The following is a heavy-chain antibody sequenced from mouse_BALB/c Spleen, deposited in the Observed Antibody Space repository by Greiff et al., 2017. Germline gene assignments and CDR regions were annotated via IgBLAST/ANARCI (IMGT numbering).Heavy chain of an antibody. CDR1: GFTFSSYT. CDR2: ISNGGGST. J-gene: IGHJ1*01. CDR3: ARHCSYYYGSSYGYFDV. V-gene: IGHV5-12-2*01. Sequence: DVKLVESGGGLVQPGGSLKLSCAASGFTFSSYTMSWVRQTPEKRLEWVAYISNGGGSTYYPDTVKGRFTISRDNAKNTLYLQMSSLKSEDTAMYYCARHCSYYYGSSYGYFDVWGAGTTVTVSS. D-gene: IGHD1-1*01.